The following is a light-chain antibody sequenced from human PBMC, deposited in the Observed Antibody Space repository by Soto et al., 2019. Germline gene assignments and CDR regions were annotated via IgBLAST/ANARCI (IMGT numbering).Light chain of an antibody. V-gene: IGKV1-9*01. Sequence: DIPLTQSPTFLSAAVGDTITITCRASQDVNSHLAWYQQTPGRAPKLLISYVSTLQSGVPSRFSGGGSRTDFTLTISSLQPEDFATHSCQEIDSYPPTFGQGTRLEIK. CDR3: QEIDSYPPT. CDR2: YVS. CDR1: QDVNSH. J-gene: IGKJ5*01.